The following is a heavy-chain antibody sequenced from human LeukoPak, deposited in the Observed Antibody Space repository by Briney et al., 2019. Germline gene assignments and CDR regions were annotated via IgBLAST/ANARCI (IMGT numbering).Heavy chain of an antibody. J-gene: IGHJ4*02. CDR2: IYYSGST. Sequence: SETLSLTCTVSGGSISSYYWSWIRQPPGKGLEWIGYIYYSGSTNYNPSLKSRVTISVDTSKNQFSLKLSSVTAADTAVYYCARGRQQLVYSLGYWGQGTLVTVSS. CDR1: GGSISSYY. V-gene: IGHV4-59*01. CDR3: ARGRQQLVYSLGY. D-gene: IGHD6-13*01.